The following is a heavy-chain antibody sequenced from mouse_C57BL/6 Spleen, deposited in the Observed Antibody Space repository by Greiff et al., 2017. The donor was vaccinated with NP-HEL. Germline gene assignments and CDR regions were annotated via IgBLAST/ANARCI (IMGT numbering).Heavy chain of an antibody. CDR2: ISDGGSYT. V-gene: IGHV5-4*01. CDR1: GFTFSSYA. J-gene: IGHJ4*01. Sequence: EVHLVESGGGLVKPGGSLKLSCAASGFTFSSYAMSWVRQTPETRLEWVATISDGGSYTYYPDNVKGRFTISRDNAKNNLYLQMSHLKSEDTAMYYCARDEYYAMDYWGQGTSVTVSS. CDR3: ARDEYYAMDY.